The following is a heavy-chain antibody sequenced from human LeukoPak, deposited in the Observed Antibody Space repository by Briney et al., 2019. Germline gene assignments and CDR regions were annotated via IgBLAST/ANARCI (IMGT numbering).Heavy chain of an antibody. J-gene: IGHJ4*02. CDR3: ARGGSSWYYFDY. Sequence: GGSLRLSCAASGFTFSSYSMNWVRQAPGKGLEWVSFISSSSSYIYYAVSVKGRFTISRDNAKNSLYLQMNSLRAEDTAVYYCARGGSSWYYFDYWGQGTLVTVSS. CDR2: ISSSSSYI. V-gene: IGHV3-21*01. D-gene: IGHD6-13*01. CDR1: GFTFSSYS.